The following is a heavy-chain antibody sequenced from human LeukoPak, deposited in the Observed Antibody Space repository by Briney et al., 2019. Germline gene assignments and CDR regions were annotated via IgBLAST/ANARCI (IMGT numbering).Heavy chain of an antibody. D-gene: IGHD3-22*01. CDR1: GFTFSDYY. V-gene: IGHV3-11*01. CDR2: ISSSGGTI. J-gene: IGHJ4*02. Sequence: GGSLRLSCAASGFTFSDYYMSWIRQAPGKGLEWVSYISSSGGTIYYADSVKGRFTISRDNAKNSLYLQMNSLRAEDTAVYYCARVAPFPYDSSGNYFDYWGQGTLVTVSS. CDR3: ARVAPFPYDSSGNYFDY.